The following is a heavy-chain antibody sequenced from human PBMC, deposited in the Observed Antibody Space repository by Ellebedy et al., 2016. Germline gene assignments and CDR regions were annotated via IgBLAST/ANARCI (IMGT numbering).Heavy chain of an antibody. Sequence: GGSLRLSCTASGFTFGDYAMSWFRQAPGKGLEWVGFIRSKAYGGTTEYASSVKGRFTISRDDSKSIAYLKMNSLKTEDTAVYYCTRDHKGSYWGQGTLVTVSS. CDR1: GFTFGDYA. V-gene: IGHV3-49*03. CDR2: IRSKAYGGTT. D-gene: IGHD2-15*01. CDR3: TRDHKGSY. J-gene: IGHJ4*02.